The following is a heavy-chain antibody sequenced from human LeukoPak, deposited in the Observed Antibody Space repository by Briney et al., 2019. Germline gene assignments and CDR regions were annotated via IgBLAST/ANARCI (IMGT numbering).Heavy chain of an antibody. CDR3: TTSAIVVVSDAFDI. J-gene: IGHJ3*02. V-gene: IGHV3-15*01. Sequence: PGGSLRLSCAASGFSFSTYWMSWVRQAPGKGLEWVGRIKSKTDGGTTDYAAPVKGRFTISRDDSKNTLYLQMNSLKTEDTAVYYCTTSAIVVVSDAFDIWGQGTMVTVSS. CDR1: GFSFSTYW. CDR2: IKSKTDGGTT. D-gene: IGHD3-22*01.